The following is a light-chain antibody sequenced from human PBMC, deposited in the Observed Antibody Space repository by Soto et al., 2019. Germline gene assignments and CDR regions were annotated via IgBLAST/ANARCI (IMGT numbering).Light chain of an antibody. V-gene: IGLV2-14*01. J-gene: IGLJ1*01. Sequence: QSALTQPASVSGSPGQSITISCTGTSSDVGGYNYVSWYQQHPGKAPKLMIYDVSNRPSGVSNRFSGSKSGNTASLTISGLRAEDEADYYCSSYTSSSWVFGTGTKVTVL. CDR1: SSDVGGYNY. CDR2: DVS. CDR3: SSYTSSSWV.